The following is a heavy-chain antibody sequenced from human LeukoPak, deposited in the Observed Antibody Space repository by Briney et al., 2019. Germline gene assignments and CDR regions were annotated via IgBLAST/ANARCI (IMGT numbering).Heavy chain of an antibody. Sequence: GGSLRLSCAASGFTFSSYGMHWVRQAPGKGLEWVALISYDGSNEYYADAVKGRFTIFRDNSKNTLYLQLNSLRAEDTAVYYCEKDGVDTVPGPNFFDHWGQGTLATVSS. CDR3: EKDGVDTVPGPNFFDH. CDR1: GFTFSSYG. V-gene: IGHV3-30*18. J-gene: IGHJ5*02. CDR2: ISYDGSNE. D-gene: IGHD4-17*01.